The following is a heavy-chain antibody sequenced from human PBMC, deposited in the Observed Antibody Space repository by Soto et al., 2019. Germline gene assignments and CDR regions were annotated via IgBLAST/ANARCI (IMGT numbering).Heavy chain of an antibody. D-gene: IGHD3-16*01. CDR1: GTIFSSYT. Sequence: QVQLVQSGAEVKKAGSSVRVSCKASGTIFSSYTISWVRQAPGQGLEWMGRIIPILGETNSAQKFQGRVTLTADKSTNTAYMQLNSLRLEDTAVYYCARGLGGRMDDWGQGTTVNVSS. J-gene: IGHJ6*02. CDR2: IIPILGET. CDR3: ARGLGGRMDD. V-gene: IGHV1-69*08.